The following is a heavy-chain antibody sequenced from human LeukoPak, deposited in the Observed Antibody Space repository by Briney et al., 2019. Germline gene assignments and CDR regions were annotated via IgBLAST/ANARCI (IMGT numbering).Heavy chain of an antibody. CDR1: GFTFNNYA. V-gene: IGHV3-23*01. Sequence: PGGSLRLSCAASGFTFNNYAMSWVRQAPGKGLEWVSAISVSGDRAYYADSVKGRFTISRDNSKNTLYLQMNSLRAEDTAVYYCAKDPIAVAGLFDYWGQGTLVTVSS. CDR3: AKDPIAVAGLFDY. D-gene: IGHD6-19*01. CDR2: ISVSGDRA. J-gene: IGHJ4*02.